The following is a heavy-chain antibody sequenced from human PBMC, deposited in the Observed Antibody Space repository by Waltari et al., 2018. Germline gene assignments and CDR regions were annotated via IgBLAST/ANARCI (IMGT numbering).Heavy chain of an antibody. CDR1: GYTFAASD. D-gene: IGHD7-27*01. Sequence: QVQLVQSGAEVKKPGASVKVSCKASGYTFAASDMHGGRQAPGQGLEWMGRINPNVGGTNHAQKFHGRVTMTMDTSISTAYIELSRLISDDMAVYYCASLAETGVLLDYWRQGTLVTVSS. CDR2: INPNVGGT. J-gene: IGHJ4*02. V-gene: IGHV1-2*06. CDR3: ASLAETGVLLDY.